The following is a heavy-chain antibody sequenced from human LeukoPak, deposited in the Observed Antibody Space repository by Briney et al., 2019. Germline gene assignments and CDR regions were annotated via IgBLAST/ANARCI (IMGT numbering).Heavy chain of an antibody. CDR2: ISGSGRNT. V-gene: IGHV3-23*01. J-gene: IGHJ5*02. CDR1: GFTFSSCA. Sequence: PGGPLRLSCAASGFTFSSCAMNWVRQAPGKGLEWVSGISGSGRNTYYADSVKGRFTISRDSSKNMVYLQMNSLRAEDTALYYCAKPEPDDFWSGYSWFDPWGRGTLVTVSS. D-gene: IGHD3-3*01. CDR3: AKPEPDDFWSGYSWFDP.